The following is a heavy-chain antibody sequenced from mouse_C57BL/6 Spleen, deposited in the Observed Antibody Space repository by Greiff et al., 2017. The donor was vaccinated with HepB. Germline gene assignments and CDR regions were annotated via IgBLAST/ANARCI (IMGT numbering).Heavy chain of an antibody. Sequence: EVKVEESGGGLVQPGGSMKLSCVASGFTFSNYWMNWVRQSPEKGLEWVAQIRLKSDNYATHYAESVKGRFTISRDDSKSSVYLQMNNLRAEDTGIYYCTRTAQGTFAYWGQGTLVTVSA. D-gene: IGHD3-2*02. CDR1: GFTFSNYW. J-gene: IGHJ3*01. V-gene: IGHV6-3*01. CDR2: IRLKSDNYAT. CDR3: TRTAQGTFAY.